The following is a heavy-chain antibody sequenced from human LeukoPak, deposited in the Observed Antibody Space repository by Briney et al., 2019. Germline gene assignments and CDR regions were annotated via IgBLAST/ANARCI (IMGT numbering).Heavy chain of an antibody. CDR3: AKGVLPTGFDY. J-gene: IGHJ4*02. Sequence: GGSLRLSCAASTFTFSSYAMSWVRQAPGKGLEWVSAINSSGDSTYYADSVKGRFTISRDNSKNTLYLQMNSLRAEDTAIYYCAKGVLPTGFDYWGQGTLVTVSS. D-gene: IGHD3-10*01. CDR1: TFTFSSYA. V-gene: IGHV3-23*01. CDR2: INSSGDST.